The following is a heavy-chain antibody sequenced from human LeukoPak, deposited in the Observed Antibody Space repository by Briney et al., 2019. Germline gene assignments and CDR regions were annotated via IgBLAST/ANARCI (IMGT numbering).Heavy chain of an antibody. D-gene: IGHD1-26*01. CDR2: IRSKAYGGTT. CDR3: TRDFVVGARYYFDY. CDR1: GFTFSDYC. Sequence: AGGSLRLSCAASGFTFSDYCMSWVRQAPGKGLEWVGFIRSKAYGGTTEYAASVKGRFTISRDDSKSIAYLQMNSLKTEDTAVYYCTRDFVVGARYYFDYWGQGTLVTVSS. J-gene: IGHJ4*02. V-gene: IGHV3-49*04.